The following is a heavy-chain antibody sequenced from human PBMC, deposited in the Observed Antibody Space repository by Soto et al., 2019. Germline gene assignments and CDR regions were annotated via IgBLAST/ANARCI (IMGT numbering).Heavy chain of an antibody. CDR3: ARHGPFTTQGVDP. CDR1: GGSISSYY. V-gene: IGHV4-59*08. J-gene: IGHJ5*02. CDR2: IYYSGST. Sequence: SETLSLTCTVSGGSISSYYWSWIRQPPGKGLGWIGYIYYSGSTNYNPSLKSRVTISVDTSKNQFSLKLSSVTAADTAVYYCARHGPFTTQGVDPWGQGTLVTVSS. D-gene: IGHD3-3*01.